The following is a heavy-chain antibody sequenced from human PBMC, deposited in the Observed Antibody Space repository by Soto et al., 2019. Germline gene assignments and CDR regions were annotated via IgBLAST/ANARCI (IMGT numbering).Heavy chain of an antibody. D-gene: IGHD6-19*01. V-gene: IGHV3-23*01. CDR2: ISGSGGST. CDR3: AKGSSGWYERFDY. CDR1: GFTFSSYA. J-gene: IGHJ4*02. Sequence: EVQLLESGGGLVQPGGSLRLSCAASGFTFSSYAMSWVRQAPGKGLEWVSAISGSGGSTYYADSVKGRFTISRDNSKHPLYLQMNSLRAEDTAVYYCAKGSSGWYERFDYWGQGTLVTVSS.